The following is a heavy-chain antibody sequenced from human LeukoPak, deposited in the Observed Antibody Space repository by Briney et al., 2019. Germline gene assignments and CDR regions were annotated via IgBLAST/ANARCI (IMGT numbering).Heavy chain of an antibody. Sequence: SETLSLTCTVSGGSISSYYWSWIRQPPGKGLEWIGYIYYSGSTNYNPSLKSRVTISVDTSKNQFSLKLSSVTAADTAVYYCARFLRYDISGYYYEGGPVFDYWGQGTLVTVSS. CDR2: IYYSGST. D-gene: IGHD3-22*01. J-gene: IGHJ4*02. V-gene: IGHV4-59*01. CDR3: ARFLRYDISGYYYEGGPVFDY. CDR1: GGSISSYY.